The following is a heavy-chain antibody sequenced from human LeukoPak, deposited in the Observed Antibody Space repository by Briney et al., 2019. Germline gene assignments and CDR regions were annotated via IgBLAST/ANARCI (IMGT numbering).Heavy chain of an antibody. CDR2: IYYSGST. CDR1: GGSISSSSYY. Sequence: SETLSLTCTVSGGSISSSSYYWGWIRQPPGMGLEWIGSIYYSGSTYYNPSLKSRVTISVDTSKNQFSLKLSSVTAADTAVYYCARPPTIFNAFDIWGQGTMVTVSS. J-gene: IGHJ3*02. CDR3: ARPPTIFNAFDI. D-gene: IGHD3-9*01. V-gene: IGHV4-39*01.